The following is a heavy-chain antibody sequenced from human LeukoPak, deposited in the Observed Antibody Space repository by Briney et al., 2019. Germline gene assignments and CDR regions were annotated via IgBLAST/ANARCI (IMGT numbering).Heavy chain of an antibody. Sequence: PGGSLRLSCAASGFTFSNAWMSWVRQAPGKGLEWVGRIKSKTDGGTTDYAAPVKGRFTISRDDSKNTLYLQMNSLRAEDTAVYYCAKVEAAQPEIETYYYYYMDVWGKGTTVTVSS. D-gene: IGHD6-25*01. CDR1: GFTFSNAW. J-gene: IGHJ6*03. CDR2: IKSKTDGGTT. V-gene: IGHV3-15*01. CDR3: AKVEAAQPEIETYYYYYMDV.